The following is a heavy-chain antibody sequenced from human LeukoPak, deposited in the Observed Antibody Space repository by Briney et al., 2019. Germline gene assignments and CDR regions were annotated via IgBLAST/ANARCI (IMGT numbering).Heavy chain of an antibody. Sequence: SQTLSLTCTVSGGSISNGGYYWSWIRHHPGKGLEWIGYIHNSGSTYYNSSLKSRVTISVDTSKNQFSLKLSSVTAADTAVYYCARLDYSSGWSRLYYFDYWGQGTLVTVSS. D-gene: IGHD6-19*01. CDR2: IHNSGST. J-gene: IGHJ4*02. CDR1: GGSISNGGYY. CDR3: ARLDYSSGWSRLYYFDY. V-gene: IGHV4-31*03.